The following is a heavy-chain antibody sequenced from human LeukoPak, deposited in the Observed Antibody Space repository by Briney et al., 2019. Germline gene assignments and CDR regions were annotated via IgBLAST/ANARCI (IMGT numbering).Heavy chain of an antibody. CDR1: GFTFSSYE. CDR3: ARDGFPYDSSGYYQYYFDY. J-gene: IGHJ4*02. D-gene: IGHD3-22*01. CDR2: ISSSGSTI. Sequence: GGSLRLSCAASGFTFSSYEMNWVRQAPGKGLEWVSYISSSGSTIYYADSVKGRFTISRDNAKNSLYLQMNSLRAEDTAVYYCARDGFPYDSSGYYQYYFDYWGQRTLVTVSS. V-gene: IGHV3-48*03.